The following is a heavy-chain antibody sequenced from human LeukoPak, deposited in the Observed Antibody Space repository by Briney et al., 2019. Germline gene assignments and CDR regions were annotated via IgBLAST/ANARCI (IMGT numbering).Heavy chain of an antibody. Sequence: AAGSLRLSCAASGFTFHDYAMHWVRHGPEKGLQWVSGISWNGGVIGYADSVMGRFTVSRDNAKNSLFLQMNSLRPEDTALYYCTKSDCSSTSCHTSDYWGQGTLVTVSS. CDR3: TKSDCSSTSCHTSDY. V-gene: IGHV3-9*01. D-gene: IGHD2-2*02. J-gene: IGHJ4*02. CDR1: GFTFHDYA. CDR2: ISWNGGVI.